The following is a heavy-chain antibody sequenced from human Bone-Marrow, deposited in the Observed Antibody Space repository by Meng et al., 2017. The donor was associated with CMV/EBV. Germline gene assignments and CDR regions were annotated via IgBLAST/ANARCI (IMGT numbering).Heavy chain of an antibody. CDR1: GYSITGPYY. D-gene: IGHD2-2*01. V-gene: IGHV4-38-2*02. J-gene: IGHJ4*02. CDR2: IYHRGTT. CDR3: ARQGSYCSSTSCFDY. Sequence: SETLSLTCTVSGYSITGPYYWGWIRQPPGKGLEWIGTIYHRGTTYYNPSLKSRATISVDTSKNQFSLKLSSVTAADTAVYYCARQGSYCSSTSCFDYWGQGTLVTVSS.